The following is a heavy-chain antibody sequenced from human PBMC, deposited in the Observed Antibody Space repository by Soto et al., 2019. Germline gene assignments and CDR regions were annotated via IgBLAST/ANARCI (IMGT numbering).Heavy chain of an antibody. Sequence: GASVKVSCKASGYTFTGYYRHWVRQAPGQGLEWMGWINPNSGGTNYAQKFQGWVTMTRDTSISTAYMELSRLRSDDTAVYYCARPSRGGGSYRYFLDYWGQGTLVTVSS. J-gene: IGHJ4*02. D-gene: IGHD3-16*02. CDR1: GYTFTGYY. V-gene: IGHV1-2*04. CDR2: INPNSGGT. CDR3: ARPSRGGGSYRYFLDY.